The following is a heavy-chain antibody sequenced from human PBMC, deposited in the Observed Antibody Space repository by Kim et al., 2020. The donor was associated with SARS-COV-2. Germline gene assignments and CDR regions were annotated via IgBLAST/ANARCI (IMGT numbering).Heavy chain of an antibody. CDR3: ARVFRGMDV. Sequence: GSTSSNPSFKSRVTISVDTSKKQFSLKLSSMTAADTAIYFCARVFRGMDVWGQGTTVIVSS. V-gene: IGHV4-59*01. CDR2: GST. J-gene: IGHJ6*02.